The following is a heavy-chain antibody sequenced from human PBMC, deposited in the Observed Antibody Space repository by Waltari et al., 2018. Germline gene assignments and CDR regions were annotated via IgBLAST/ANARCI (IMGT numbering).Heavy chain of an antibody. CDR2: IYYSGST. Sequence: QVQLQESGPGLVKPSETLSLTCTVSGGSISSHYWSWIRQPPGKGLEWIGYIYYSGSTNYNPSLKSRVTISVDTSKNQFSLKLSSVTAADTAVYYCARVIAAPPYYFDYWGQGTLVTVSS. J-gene: IGHJ4*02. D-gene: IGHD6-6*01. CDR3: ARVIAAPPYYFDY. V-gene: IGHV4-59*11. CDR1: GGSISSHY.